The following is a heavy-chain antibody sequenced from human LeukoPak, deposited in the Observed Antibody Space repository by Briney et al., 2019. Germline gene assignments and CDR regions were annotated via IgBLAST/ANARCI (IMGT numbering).Heavy chain of an antibody. V-gene: IGHV1-2*06. CDR1: GYTFTGYY. D-gene: IGHD3-3*01. J-gene: IGHJ6*02. CDR3: ARGNDFWSGYYSGPIMDV. Sequence: EASVKVSCTASGYTFTGYYMHWVRQAPGQGLEWMGRINPNSGGTNYAQKFQGRVTMTRDTSTSTVYTELSSLRSEDTAVYYCARGNDFWSGYYSGPIMDVWGQGTTVTVSS. CDR2: INPNSGGT.